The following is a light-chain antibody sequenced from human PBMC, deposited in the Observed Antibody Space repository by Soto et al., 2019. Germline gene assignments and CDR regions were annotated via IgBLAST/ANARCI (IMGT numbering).Light chain of an antibody. CDR3: QQYHTDWT. CDR2: AAS. J-gene: IGKJ1*01. Sequence: DIQMTQSPSTLSASVGDRVTITCRASHSINNWLAWYQQKPGKAPKLLIFAASTLVRGVPSRFSGRGSGTEFTLTISSLQADDYATFYCQQYHTDWTFGQGTKVDNK. CDR1: HSINNW. V-gene: IGKV1-5*01.